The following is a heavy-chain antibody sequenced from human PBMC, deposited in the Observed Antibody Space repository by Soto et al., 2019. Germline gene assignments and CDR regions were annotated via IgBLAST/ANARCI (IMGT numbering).Heavy chain of an antibody. D-gene: IGHD4-4*01. V-gene: IGHV1-24*01. J-gene: IGHJ5*02. CDR3: ALRTVMEVWFDP. Sequence: ASVKVSCKVSGDTLTELSMHWVRQAPGKGLEWMGGFDPEDGETIYAQKFQGRVTMTEDTSTDTAYMELSSLRSEDTAVYYCALRTVMEVWFDPWGQGTLVTVSS. CDR1: GDTLTELS. CDR2: FDPEDGET.